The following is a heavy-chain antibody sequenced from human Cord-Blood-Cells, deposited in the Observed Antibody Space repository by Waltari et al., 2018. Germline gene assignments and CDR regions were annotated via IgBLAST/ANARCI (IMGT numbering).Heavy chain of an antibody. CDR2: IYYSGST. D-gene: IGHD1-26*01. J-gene: IGHJ3*02. CDR1: GGSISSSSYY. V-gene: IGHV4-39*01. Sequence: QLQLQESGPGLVKPSATLSLPCPVSGGSISSSSYYWGWNRQPPGKGLEWIGSIYYSGSTYYNPSLKSRVTISVDTSKNQFSLKLSSVTAADTAVYYCARQYSGSSHDAFDIWGQGTMVTVSS. CDR3: ARQYSGSSHDAFDI.